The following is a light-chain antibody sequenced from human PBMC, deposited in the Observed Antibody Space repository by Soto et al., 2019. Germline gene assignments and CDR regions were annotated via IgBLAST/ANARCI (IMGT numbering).Light chain of an antibody. CDR1: QSVLYSSNNKNY. CDR3: HHYYSPPLP. V-gene: IGKV4-1*01. J-gene: IGKJ4*01. CDR2: WAS. Sequence: DIVMTQSPDSLAVSLGERATINCKSSQSVLYSSNNKNYLAWYHQKPGQPPKLLIYWASTRESGVPDRFSGSGSVTDFPPTTSPLQPEDVAFYYFHHYYSPPLPFGGGTKVQIK.